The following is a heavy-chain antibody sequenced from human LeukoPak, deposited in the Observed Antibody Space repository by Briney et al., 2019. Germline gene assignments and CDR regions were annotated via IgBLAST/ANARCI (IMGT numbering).Heavy chain of an antibody. V-gene: IGHV4-38-2*01. D-gene: IGHD2-21*01. CDR3: ARLMNTPDVIATPGY. J-gene: IGHJ4*02. Sequence: PSETLSLTCAVSGYFISSGYYWGWIRQPPGKGLEWIGSIYHSGSTYYNPSLKSRVTISVDTSKNQFSLKLSSVTAADTAVYYCARLMNTPDVIATPGYWGQGTLVTVSS. CDR1: GYFISSGYY. CDR2: IYHSGST.